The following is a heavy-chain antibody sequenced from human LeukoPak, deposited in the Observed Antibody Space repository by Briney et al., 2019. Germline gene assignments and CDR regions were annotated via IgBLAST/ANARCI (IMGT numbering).Heavy chain of an antibody. Sequence: SETLSLTCTVSGGSISSYYWSWIRQPPGKGLEWIGYIYYSGSTNYNPSLKSRVTISVDTSKNQFSLKLSSVTAADKAVYYCARLRRDSSSWTYYFDYWGQGTLVTVSS. CDR2: IYYSGST. V-gene: IGHV4-59*08. D-gene: IGHD6-13*01. CDR1: GGSISSYY. CDR3: ARLRRDSSSWTYYFDY. J-gene: IGHJ4*02.